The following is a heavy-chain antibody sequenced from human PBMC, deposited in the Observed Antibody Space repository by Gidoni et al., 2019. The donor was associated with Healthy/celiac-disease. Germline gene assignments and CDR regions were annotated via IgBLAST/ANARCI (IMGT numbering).Heavy chain of an antibody. CDR3: ARERGTMVRAYYYYGMDV. CDR2: IKQDGSEK. Sequence: EVQLVESGGGLVQPGGSLRLSCAASGFTFSSYWMSWVRQAPGKWLEWVANIKQDGSEKYYVDSVKGRFTISRDNAKNSLYLQMNSLRAEDTAVYYCARERGTMVRAYYYYGMDVWGQGTTVTVSS. D-gene: IGHD3-10*01. CDR1: GFTFSSYW. V-gene: IGHV3-7*03. J-gene: IGHJ6*02.